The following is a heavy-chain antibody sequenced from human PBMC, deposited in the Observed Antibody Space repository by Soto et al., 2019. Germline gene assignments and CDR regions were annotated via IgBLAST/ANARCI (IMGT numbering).Heavy chain of an antibody. V-gene: IGHV4-59*01. J-gene: IGHJ4*02. CDR1: GDSISTFY. Sequence: MSLTCTVSGDSISTFYWSWIRQPPGKGLELIGYIYYTGSTNYNPSLNSRVTMSVDTSKKQFSLKLTSVNAADTAVYYCARQRGNFFDYWAQGSLVTASS. D-gene: IGHD3-10*01. CDR2: IYYTGST. CDR3: ARQRGNFFDY.